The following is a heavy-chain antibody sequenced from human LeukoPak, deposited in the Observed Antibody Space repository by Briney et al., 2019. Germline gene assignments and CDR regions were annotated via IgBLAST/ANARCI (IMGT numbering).Heavy chain of an antibody. J-gene: IGHJ4*02. Sequence: GGSLRLSCAASGFTFAGQAMSWVRQAPGKGLEWVSGISVSSGNTHYADSVKGRFTISRDTSKNTVYLQMNSLRVDDTAVYYCEKKGSRKFDYWGQGPLVTVSS. V-gene: IGHV3-23*01. D-gene: IGHD6-13*01. CDR1: GFTFAGQA. CDR3: EKKGSRKFDY. CDR2: ISVSSGNT.